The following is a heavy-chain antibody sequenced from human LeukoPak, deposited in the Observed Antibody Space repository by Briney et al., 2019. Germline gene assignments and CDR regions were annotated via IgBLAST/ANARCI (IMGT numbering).Heavy chain of an antibody. CDR2: ISSSGSTI. D-gene: IGHD3-22*01. Sequence: AGGSLRLSCAASGFTFSSYEMNWVRQAPGKGLEWVSYISSSGSTIYYADSVKGRFTISRDNAKSSLYLQMNSLRAEDTALYYCAKDITYYYDSSGYGYWGQGTLVTVSS. J-gene: IGHJ4*02. CDR1: GFTFSSYE. V-gene: IGHV3-48*03. CDR3: AKDITYYYDSSGYGY.